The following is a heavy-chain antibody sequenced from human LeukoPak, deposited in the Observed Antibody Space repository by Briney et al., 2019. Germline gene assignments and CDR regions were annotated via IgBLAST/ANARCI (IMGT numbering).Heavy chain of an antibody. V-gene: IGHV3-21*01. CDR2: ISSSSSYI. Sequence: PGGSLRLSCAASGFTFSSYSMNWVRQAPGKGLEWVSSISSSSSYIYYADSVKGRFTISRDNAKNSLYLQMNSLRAEDTAVYYCARLVYYYDSSGYYYVYPGPPYYYGMDVWGQGTTVTVSS. CDR3: ARLVYYYDSSGYYYVYPGPPYYYGMDV. D-gene: IGHD3-22*01. CDR1: GFTFSSYS. J-gene: IGHJ6*02.